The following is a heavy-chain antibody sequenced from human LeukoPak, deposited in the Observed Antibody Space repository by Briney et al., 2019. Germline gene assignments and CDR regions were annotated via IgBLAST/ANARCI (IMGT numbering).Heavy chain of an antibody. D-gene: IGHD3-22*01. J-gene: IGHJ4*02. CDR3: ARNPPYDSSGFDY. Sequence: PSQTLSLTCAVSGGSISSGGYSWNWIRQPPGKGLEWIGYIYHSGSTYYNPSLKSRVTISVDRSKNQFSLKLSSVTAADTAVYYCARNPPYDSSGFDYWGQGTLVTVSS. CDR1: GGSISSGGYS. V-gene: IGHV4-30-2*01. CDR2: IYHSGST.